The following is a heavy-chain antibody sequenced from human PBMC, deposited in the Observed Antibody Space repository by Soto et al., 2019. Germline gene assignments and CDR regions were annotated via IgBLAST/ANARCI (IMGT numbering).Heavy chain of an antibody. J-gene: IGHJ4*02. V-gene: IGHV4-59*12. CDR3: VRNDRRFEY. CDR1: VASITDSY. Sequence: SETLSLTCTFSVASITDSYWSCVRQAPGKGLEVIGYIYDKGPTKDINYNPSLNSRVTMSIDTSKNQFSVELKSVSAADTAVYYCVRNDRRFEYWGRGTLAIVSS. CDR2: IYDKGPT.